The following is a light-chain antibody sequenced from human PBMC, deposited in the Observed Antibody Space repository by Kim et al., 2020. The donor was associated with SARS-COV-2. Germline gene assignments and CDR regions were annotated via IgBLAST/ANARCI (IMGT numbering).Light chain of an antibody. CDR2: AAS. Sequence: ASVGGRVTVSCRTSQSISSYLNWYQQKPGKAPKLLIYAASSLQSGVPSRFSGSGSGTDFTLTISSLQPEDFAAYYCQQSYSTPHTFGGGTKVDIK. CDR1: QSISSY. V-gene: IGKV1-39*01. J-gene: IGKJ4*01. CDR3: QQSYSTPHT.